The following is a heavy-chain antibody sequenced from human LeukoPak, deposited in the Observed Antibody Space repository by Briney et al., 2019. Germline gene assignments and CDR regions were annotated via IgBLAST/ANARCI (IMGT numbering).Heavy chain of an antibody. Sequence: ASVKVSCKASGYTFTSYDINWVRQATGQGLEWMGWMNPNSGNTGYAQKFQGRVTITRNTSISTAYMELSSLRSEDTAVYYCARAHCTTGVCYTGWFDPWGQGTLVTVSS. D-gene: IGHD2-8*01. J-gene: IGHJ5*02. CDR1: GYTFTSYD. V-gene: IGHV1-8*03. CDR3: ARAHCTTGVCYTGWFDP. CDR2: MNPNSGNT.